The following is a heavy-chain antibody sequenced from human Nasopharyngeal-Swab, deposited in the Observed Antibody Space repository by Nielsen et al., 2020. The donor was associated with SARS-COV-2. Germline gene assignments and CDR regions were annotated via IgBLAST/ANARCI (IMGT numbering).Heavy chain of an antibody. V-gene: IGHV3-13*01. CDR3: ARGLGVVPAAISYYGMDV. D-gene: IGHD2-2*01. CDR2: SDTAGAT. Sequence: GESLKISCAASGFSFSDYDMHWVRQRTGGSLEWVSGSDTAGATYYPDSVRGRFTTSRDIGENSLHLQMNSLRAEDTAVYYCARGLGVVPAAISYYGMDVWGQGTTVTVSS. CDR1: GFSFSDYD. J-gene: IGHJ6*02.